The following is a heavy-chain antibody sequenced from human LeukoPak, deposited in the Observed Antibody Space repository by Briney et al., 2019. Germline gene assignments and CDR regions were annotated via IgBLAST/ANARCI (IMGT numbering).Heavy chain of an antibody. Sequence: GGSLRLSCAASGFTFSSYWMQWVRHAPGKGLVWVSRISTDGSSTTYADSVKGRFTISRDNAKNTVFLQMNSLRAEDTAVYYCAGHHQAYSRTYWGQGSLVTVSS. CDR3: AGHHQAYSRTY. J-gene: IGHJ4*02. CDR1: GFTFSSYW. D-gene: IGHD6-13*01. CDR2: ISTDGSST. V-gene: IGHV3-74*03.